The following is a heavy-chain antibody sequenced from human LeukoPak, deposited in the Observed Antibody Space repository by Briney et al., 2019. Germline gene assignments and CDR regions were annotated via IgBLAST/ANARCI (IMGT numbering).Heavy chain of an antibody. J-gene: IGHJ4*02. CDR2: IGTAGDT. D-gene: IGHD3-16*01. CDR1: GFTFSNYD. CDR3: AREGAAKEFDY. V-gene: IGHV3-13*01. Sequence: GGSLRLSCAASGFTFSNYDMHWVRQATGKGLEWVSAIGTAGDTYYPGSVKGRFTISRENAKNSLYLQMNSLRAGDTAVYYCAREGAAKEFDYWGQGTLVTVSS.